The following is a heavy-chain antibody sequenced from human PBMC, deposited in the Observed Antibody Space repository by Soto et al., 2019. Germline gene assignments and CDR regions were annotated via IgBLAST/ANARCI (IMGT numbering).Heavy chain of an antibody. CDR2: ISASGGDT. V-gene: IGHV3-23*01. D-gene: IGHD6-13*01. J-gene: IGHJ5*02. CDR1: AFTFRSFA. Sequence: GGSLRLSCAASAFTFRSFAMNWVRQAPGKGLEWVSAISASGGDTYYADSVKGRFTISRDNSKNTLYLQMSSLRAEDTAVYYCAKALYSSSHPPFDPWGQGTPVTVSS. CDR3: AKALYSSSHPPFDP.